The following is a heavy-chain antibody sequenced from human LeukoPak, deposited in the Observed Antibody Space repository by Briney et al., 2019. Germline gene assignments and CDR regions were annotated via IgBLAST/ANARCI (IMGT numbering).Heavy chain of an antibody. V-gene: IGHV3-23*01. J-gene: IGHJ4*02. D-gene: IGHD2-21*02. CDR3: ACIVVVTAINEEFDY. CDR1: GFPFSDYA. Sequence: GGSLRLSCAASGFPFSDYAMSWVRQAPGKGLEWVAVTTGSGITTYYADSVKGRFTISRDNSKNTLYLQMNSLRAEDTAVYYCACIVVVTAINEEFDYWGQGTLVTVSS. CDR2: TTGSGITT.